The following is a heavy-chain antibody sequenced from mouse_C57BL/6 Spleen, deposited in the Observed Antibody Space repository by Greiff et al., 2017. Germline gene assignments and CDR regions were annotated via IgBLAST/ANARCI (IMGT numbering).Heavy chain of an antibody. CDR3: ARYPLLRDWYFDV. D-gene: IGHD1-2*01. J-gene: IGHJ1*03. Sequence: EVQLQQSGPELVKPGASVKIPCKASGYTFTDYNMDWVKQSHGKSLEWIGDINPNNGGTIYNQKFKGKATLTVDKSSSTAYMELRSLTSEDTAVYYCARYPLLRDWYFDVWGTGTTVTVSS. V-gene: IGHV1-18*01. CDR2: INPNNGGT. CDR1: GYTFTDYN.